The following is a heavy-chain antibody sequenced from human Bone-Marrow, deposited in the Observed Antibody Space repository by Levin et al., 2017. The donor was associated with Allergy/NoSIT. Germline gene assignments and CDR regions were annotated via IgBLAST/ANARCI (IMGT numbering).Heavy chain of an antibody. Sequence: ASVKVSCQPFGYTFTEYWMHWVRQAPGQGLEWMGLVIPKTGGTSYARKFQGRVTMTIDTSINSVYMELTRLTSDDTAAYYCATGGPGTNGRAIDYWGQGTLVTVSS. CDR2: VIPKTGGT. J-gene: IGHJ4*02. V-gene: IGHV1-2*06. D-gene: IGHD1-1*01. CDR3: ATGGPGTNGRAIDY. CDR1: GYTFTEYW.